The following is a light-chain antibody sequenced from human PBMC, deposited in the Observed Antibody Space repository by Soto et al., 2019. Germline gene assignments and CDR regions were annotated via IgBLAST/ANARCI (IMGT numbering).Light chain of an antibody. V-gene: IGKV1-5*01. Sequence: DIQMTQSPSTLSASVGDRATITCRARQTISIWLDWYQQKPGKAPKLLIYDASILESGVPSRFSGSGSGTEFTLTISSLQPDDFATYYCQQYNSYRTFGQGTKVDIK. J-gene: IGKJ1*01. CDR2: DAS. CDR3: QQYNSYRT. CDR1: QTISIW.